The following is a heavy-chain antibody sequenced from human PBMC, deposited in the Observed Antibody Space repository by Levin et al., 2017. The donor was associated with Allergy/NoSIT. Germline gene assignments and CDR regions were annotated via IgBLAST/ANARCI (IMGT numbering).Heavy chain of an antibody. CDR3: VRSSGTYLALDAFDV. Sequence: GESLKISCAASEFSFSTYSLNWVRQAPGKGLEWVSYISSSSSHIYYADSVKGRFAISRDNAKNSLYLQMGSLRAEDTALYYCVRSSGTYLALDAFDVWGQGTMVTVSS. CDR2: ISSSSSHI. CDR1: EFSFSTYS. J-gene: IGHJ3*01. V-gene: IGHV3-48*01. D-gene: IGHD1-26*01.